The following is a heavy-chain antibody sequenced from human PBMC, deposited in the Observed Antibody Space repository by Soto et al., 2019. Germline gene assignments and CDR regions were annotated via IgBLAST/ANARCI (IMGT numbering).Heavy chain of an antibody. Sequence: SETLSLTCTVSGDSIRGYYWGWIRQPPGKGLEWIGSIYYSGSTYYNPSLKSRVTISVDTSKNQFSLKLSSVTAADTAVYYCARRGALYYYDYGAFDIWGQGKMVTVSS. CDR2: IYYSGST. V-gene: IGHV4-39*01. J-gene: IGHJ3*02. D-gene: IGHD3-22*01. CDR1: GDSIRGYY. CDR3: ARRGALYYYDYGAFDI.